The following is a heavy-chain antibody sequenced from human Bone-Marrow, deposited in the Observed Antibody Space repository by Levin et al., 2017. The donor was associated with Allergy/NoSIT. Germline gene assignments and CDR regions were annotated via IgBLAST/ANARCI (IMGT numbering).Heavy chain of an antibody. Sequence: GESLKISCAASGFSFNTYNMHWVRQAPGKGLECISYISSGSGTSDYADSVKGRFTISRDNANNSMYLQMNRLRAEDTAVYYCARETTYYFDTGGDLRAGWYFDLWGLGTLVTVSS. CDR1: GFSFNTYN. CDR3: ARETTYYFDTGGDLRAGWYFDL. J-gene: IGHJ2*01. V-gene: IGHV3-48*01. CDR2: ISSGSGTS. D-gene: IGHD3-22*01.